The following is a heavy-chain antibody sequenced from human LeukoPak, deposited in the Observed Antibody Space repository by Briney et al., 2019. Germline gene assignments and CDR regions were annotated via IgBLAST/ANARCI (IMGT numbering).Heavy chain of an antibody. V-gene: IGHV1-69*13. CDR2: IFPLFETT. Sequence: SVKVSCKASGGTFNNYAISWVRQAPGQGLEWMGGIFPLFETTNYAQGFKGRVTITADDSTSTAYMELNSLRTEDTAVYYCARGRESHGHYFHFWGQGTLVTVSS. D-gene: IGHD1-26*01. CDR3: ARGRESHGHYFHF. J-gene: IGHJ4*02. CDR1: GGTFNNYA.